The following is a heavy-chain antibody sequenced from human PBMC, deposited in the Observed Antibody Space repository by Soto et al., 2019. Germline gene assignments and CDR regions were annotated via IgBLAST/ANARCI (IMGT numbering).Heavy chain of an antibody. CDR1: GFTFSSYD. Sequence: GGSLRLSCAASGFTFSSYDMHWVRQATGKGLEWVSAIGTAGDTYYPGSVKGRFTISRENAKNSLYLQMNSLRAGDTAVYYCARGYFTMIFGTHPAGGMDVWGQGTTVTVSS. J-gene: IGHJ6*02. V-gene: IGHV3-13*01. CDR3: ARGYFTMIFGTHPAGGMDV. D-gene: IGHD3-22*01. CDR2: IGTAGDT.